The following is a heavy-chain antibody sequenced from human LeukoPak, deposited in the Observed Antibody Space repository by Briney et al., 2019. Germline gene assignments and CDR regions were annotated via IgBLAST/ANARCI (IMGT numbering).Heavy chain of an antibody. V-gene: IGHV3-7*01. CDR1: GFTFSSYA. CDR3: ARDGGPFDS. D-gene: IGHD3-16*01. J-gene: IGHJ4*02. Sequence: GGSLRLSCAASGFTFSSYAMSWVRQAPGKGLEWVANINQDGSEKYYVDSVKGRFTISRDNAKKSLYLQMNSLRADDTAVYYCARDGGPFDSWGQGTLVTVSS. CDR2: INQDGSEK.